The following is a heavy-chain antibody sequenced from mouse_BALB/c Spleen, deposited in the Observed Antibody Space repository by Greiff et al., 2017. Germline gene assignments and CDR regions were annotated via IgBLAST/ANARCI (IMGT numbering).Heavy chain of an antibody. CDR3: AREGIYYDYDGGYYYAMDY. D-gene: IGHD2-4*01. CDR2: IWAGGST. Sequence: VKLMESGPGLVAPSQSLSITCTVSGFSLTSYGVHWVRQPPGKGLEWLGVIWAGGSTNYNSALMSRLSISKDNSKSQVFLKMNSLQTDDTAMYYCAREGIYYDYDGGYYYAMDYWGQGTSVTVSS. CDR1: GFSLTSYG. V-gene: IGHV2-9*02. J-gene: IGHJ4*01.